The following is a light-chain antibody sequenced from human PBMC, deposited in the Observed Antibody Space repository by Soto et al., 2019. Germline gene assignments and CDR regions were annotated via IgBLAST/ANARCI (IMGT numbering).Light chain of an antibody. J-gene: IGLJ1*01. CDR3: SSYAGSYTLV. CDR2: EVS. Sequence: QSALTQPASVSGSPGQSITISCTGTSSDVGGYNYVSWSQQHPGKAPKLIIYEVSNRPSGVSNRFSGSKSGNTASLTISGLQAEDEADYYCSSYAGSYTLVFGTGTKLTVL. V-gene: IGLV2-14*01. CDR1: SSDVGGYNY.